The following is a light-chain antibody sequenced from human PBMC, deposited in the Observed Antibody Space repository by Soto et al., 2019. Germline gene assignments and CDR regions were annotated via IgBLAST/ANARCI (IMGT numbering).Light chain of an antibody. CDR2: AAS. J-gene: IGKJ1*01. CDR3: LQDNSYPKS. V-gene: IGKV1-17*01. CDR1: QGIGND. Sequence: DIQMTQSPSSLSASVGDRVTITCRASQGIGNDLGWHQQKPGKAPKRLIYAASTLQSGVPSRFSGSGSGTEFTLTISSLQPEDCATYFCLQDNSYPKSFGHGTNVEIK.